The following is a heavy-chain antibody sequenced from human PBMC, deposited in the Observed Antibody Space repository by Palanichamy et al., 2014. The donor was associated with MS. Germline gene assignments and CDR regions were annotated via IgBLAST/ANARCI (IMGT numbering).Heavy chain of an antibody. Sequence: QVQLVQSGAEVKPPGSSVKVSCKASTDTFSSYAVAWVRQAPGQGLEWMGAIIPIFNSPNYAQKFQGRLTITADRSTGTAYMELSTLTSEDTAMYYCAGHQRAARALVTWLDPWGQGTLVVVSA. CDR3: AGHQRAARALVTWLDP. D-gene: IGHD1-26*01. J-gene: IGHJ5*02. V-gene: IGHV1-69*06. CDR1: TDTFSSYA. CDR2: IIPIFNSP.